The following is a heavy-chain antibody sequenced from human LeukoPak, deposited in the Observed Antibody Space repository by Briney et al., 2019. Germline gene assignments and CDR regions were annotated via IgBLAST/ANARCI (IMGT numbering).Heavy chain of an antibody. J-gene: IGHJ4*02. D-gene: IGHD1-7*01. CDR3: ARDRVPGTSPKIDY. V-gene: IGHV3-23*01. CDR1: GFTFSTFA. Sequence: GGSLRLSCAASGFTFSTFAMSWVRQAPGKGLEWVSVISNSGGDTHYADSVKGRFTISRDNSKNTLYPQMISLRAEDTALYYCARDRVPGTSPKIDYWGQGTLVTVSS. CDR2: ISNSGGDT.